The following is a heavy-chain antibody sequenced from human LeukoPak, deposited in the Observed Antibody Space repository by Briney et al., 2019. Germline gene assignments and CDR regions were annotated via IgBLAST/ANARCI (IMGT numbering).Heavy chain of an antibody. V-gene: IGHV1-46*01. CDR3: AREPPESYYFDY. CDR2: IDPSGGRI. Sequence: SVKGSCKASGYTFISDYMHWVRQATGQGLEWMAMIDPSGGRIVYAQKFQGRVTMTRDMSTSTVYMELSSLRSEDTAVYYCAREPPESYYFDYWGQGTLVTVSS. J-gene: IGHJ4*02. D-gene: IGHD3-10*01. CDR1: GYTFISDY.